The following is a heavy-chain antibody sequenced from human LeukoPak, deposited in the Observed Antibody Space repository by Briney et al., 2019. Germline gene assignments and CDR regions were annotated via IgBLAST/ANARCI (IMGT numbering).Heavy chain of an antibody. Sequence: GASLKISCKGSGYSFTSYWIGWVRQLPGKGLEWMGIIYPGDSDTRYSPSFQGQVTISADKSISTAYLQWSSLKASDTAMYYCARSYSGYYNPSDYWGQGTLVTVSS. J-gene: IGHJ4*02. V-gene: IGHV5-51*01. D-gene: IGHD3-22*01. CDR3: ARSYSGYYNPSDY. CDR1: GYSFTSYW. CDR2: IYPGDSDT.